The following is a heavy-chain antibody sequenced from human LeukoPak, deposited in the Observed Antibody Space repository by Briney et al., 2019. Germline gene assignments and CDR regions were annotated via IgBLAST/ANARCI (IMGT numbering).Heavy chain of an antibody. CDR2: INSDGSST. CDR1: GFTFSSFW. J-gene: IGHJ4*02. D-gene: IGHD3-22*01. CDR3: ARPDYYDSGGYYY. Sequence: AGGSLRLSCAASGFTFSSFWMHWVRQAPGKGLVWVSLINSDGSSTNYADSVKGRFTISRDNAKNTLYLQMNSLRAEDTAVYYCARPDYYDSGGYYYWGQGTLVTVSS. V-gene: IGHV3-74*01.